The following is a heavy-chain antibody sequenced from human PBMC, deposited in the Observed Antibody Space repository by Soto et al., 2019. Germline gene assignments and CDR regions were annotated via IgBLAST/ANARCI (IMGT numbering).Heavy chain of an antibody. CDR2: ISYDGSNK. D-gene: IGHD3-16*01. CDR1: GFTFSSYA. V-gene: IGHV3-30-3*01. J-gene: IGHJ4*01. Sequence: QVQLVESGGGVVQPGRSLRLSCAASGFTFSSYAMHWVRQAPGKGLERVAVISYDGSNKYYPDSVKGRFTISRDNSKNTLYVQMNSLRAEDTAVYDCARVQSWYYVRGSYVYYWGHGSLVTVSS. CDR3: ARVQSWYYVRGSYVYY.